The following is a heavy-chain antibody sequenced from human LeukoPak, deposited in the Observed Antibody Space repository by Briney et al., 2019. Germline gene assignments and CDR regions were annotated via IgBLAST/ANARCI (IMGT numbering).Heavy chain of an antibody. CDR1: GFTFSSYW. CDR2: IKQDGGEK. Sequence: GGSLRLSCAASGFTFSSYWVSWVRQAPGKGLEWVANIKQDGGEKYYVDSVKGRFTISRDNAKNSLYLQMNSLRAEDTAVYYCARELYCSGGSCYPDYFDYWGQGTLVTVSS. V-gene: IGHV3-7*03. J-gene: IGHJ4*02. CDR3: ARELYCSGGSCYPDYFDY. D-gene: IGHD2-15*01.